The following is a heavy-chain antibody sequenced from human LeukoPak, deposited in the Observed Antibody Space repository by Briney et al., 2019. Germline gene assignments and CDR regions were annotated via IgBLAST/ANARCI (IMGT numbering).Heavy chain of an antibody. CDR1: GYSFTGYY. J-gene: IGHJ4*02. CDR3: ARGRYYYGSGSSFDY. Sequence: ASVKVSCKASGYSFTGYYMHWVRQAPGQGLEWMGWINPNSGGTNYAQKFQGRVTMTRDTSISTAYMELSRLRSDDTAVYYCARGRYYYGSGSSFDYWGQGTPVTVSS. V-gene: IGHV1-2*02. D-gene: IGHD3-10*01. CDR2: INPNSGGT.